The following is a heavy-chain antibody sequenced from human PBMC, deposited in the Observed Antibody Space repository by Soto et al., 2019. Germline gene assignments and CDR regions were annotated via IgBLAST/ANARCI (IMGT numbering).Heavy chain of an antibody. CDR1: GYTFSTYG. V-gene: IGHV1-18*01. J-gene: IGHJ6*03. Sequence: QVQQVQSGAEVKKPGASVKVSCKASGYTFSTYGISWVRQAPGQGLEWMGWISVYNGNTKYAQKLQGRVTMTADTSTSTAYMELRSLRSDDTAVYYCARSPNYYYYMDVWGKGTTVTVSS. CDR3: ARSPNYYYYMDV. CDR2: ISVYNGNT.